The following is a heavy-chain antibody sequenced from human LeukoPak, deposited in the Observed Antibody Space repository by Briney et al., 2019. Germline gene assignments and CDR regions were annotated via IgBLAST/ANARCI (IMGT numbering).Heavy chain of an antibody. D-gene: IGHD3-22*01. Sequence: GGSLRLSCAASGFTFSSYAMSWVRQAPGEGLEWVSVISGSGGSTYYADSVKGRFTISRDNSKNTLYLQMNSLRAEDTAVYYCARTGSTRDSSGYSPFDYWGQGTPVTVSS. CDR3: ARTGSTRDSSGYSPFDY. CDR1: GFTFSSYA. V-gene: IGHV3-23*01. J-gene: IGHJ4*02. CDR2: ISGSGGST.